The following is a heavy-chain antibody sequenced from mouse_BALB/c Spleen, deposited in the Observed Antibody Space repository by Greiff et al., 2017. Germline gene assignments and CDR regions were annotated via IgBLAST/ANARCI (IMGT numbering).Heavy chain of an antibody. J-gene: IGHJ3*01. CDR2: ISYDGSN. CDR1: GYSITSGYY. Sequence: ESGPGLVKPSQSLSLTCSVTGYSITSGYYWNWIRQFPGNKLEWMGYISYDGSNNYNPSLKNRISITRDTSKNQFFLKLNSVTTEDTATYYCARDYRYDERFAYWGQGTLVTVSA. D-gene: IGHD2-14*01. CDR3: ARDYRYDERFAY. V-gene: IGHV3-6*02.